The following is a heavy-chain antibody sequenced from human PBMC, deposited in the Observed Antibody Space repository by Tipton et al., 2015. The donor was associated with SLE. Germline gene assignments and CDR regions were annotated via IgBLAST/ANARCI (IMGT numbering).Heavy chain of an antibody. CDR3: AKGHWADY. CDR2: ISISGGGT. CDR1: GFTFSNYA. D-gene: IGHD3-16*01. Sequence: SLRLSCAASGFTFSNYAMSWVRQAPGRGLEWVSGISISGGGTYYADSVKGRFTISRDNSNNTLYLQMNSLRVEDTAVYYCAKGHWADYWGQGTLVTVSS. V-gene: IGHV3-23*01. J-gene: IGHJ4*02.